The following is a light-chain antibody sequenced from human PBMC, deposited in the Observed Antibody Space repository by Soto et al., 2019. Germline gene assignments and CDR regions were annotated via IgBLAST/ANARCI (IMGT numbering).Light chain of an antibody. CDR1: SSNIGAGYD. CDR2: GNS. J-gene: IGLJ1*01. V-gene: IGLV1-40*01. Sequence: VLTQPPSVSGAPGQRVTISCTGSSSNIGAGYDVHWYQQLPGTAPKLLIYGNSNRPSGVPDRFSGSKSGTSASLAITGLQAEDEADYSCQSYDSSLSGYVFGTGTKLTV. CDR3: QSYDSSLSGYV.